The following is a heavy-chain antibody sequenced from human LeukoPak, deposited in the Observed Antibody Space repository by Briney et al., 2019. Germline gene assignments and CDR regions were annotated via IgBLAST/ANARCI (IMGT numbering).Heavy chain of an antibody. CDR1: GFTFSSYA. CDR3: ARDGRIQLWDYYYYMDV. V-gene: IGHV3-48*04. CDR2: ISSSGSTI. D-gene: IGHD5-18*01. J-gene: IGHJ6*03. Sequence: GGSLRLSCAASGFTFSSYAMSWVRQAPGKGLEWVSYISSSGSTIYYADSVKGRFTISRDNAKNSLYLQMNSLRAEDTAVYYCARDGRIQLWDYYYYMDVWGKGTTVTVSS.